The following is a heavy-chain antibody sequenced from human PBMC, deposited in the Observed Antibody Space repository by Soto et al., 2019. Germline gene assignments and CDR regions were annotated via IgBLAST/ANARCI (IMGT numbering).Heavy chain of an antibody. D-gene: IGHD6-6*01. V-gene: IGHV4-30-4*01. CDR1: GGSISSGDYY. CDR2: IYYSGST. CDR3: ARYSSSSGFHFDY. J-gene: IGHJ4*02. Sequence: QVQLQESGPGLVKPSQTLSLTCTVSGGSISSGDYYWSWIRQPPGKGLEWIGYIYYSGSTYYNPSRKSRVTISVDTSKNQFSLKLSSVTAADTAGYYCARYSSSSGFHFDYWGQGTLVTVSS.